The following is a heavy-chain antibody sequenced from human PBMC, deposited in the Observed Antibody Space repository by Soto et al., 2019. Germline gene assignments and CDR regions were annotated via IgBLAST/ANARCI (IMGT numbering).Heavy chain of an antibody. CDR2: INHSGST. J-gene: IGHJ6*02. D-gene: IGHD3-10*01. CDR1: GVSFSGDY. Sequence: SESLSLTCAACGVSFSGDYRSWIRQPPGKGLEWVGEINHSGSTNYKPSLKSRVTISVDTSKNQFSLRLSSVTAADTAVYYCARYRLTIVRGVIHYYYYGMDVWGQGTTVTVSS. CDR3: ARYRLTIVRGVIHYYYYGMDV. V-gene: IGHV4-34*01.